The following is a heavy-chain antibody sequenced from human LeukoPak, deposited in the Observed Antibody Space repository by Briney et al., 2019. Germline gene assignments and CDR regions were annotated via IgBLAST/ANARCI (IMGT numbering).Heavy chain of an antibody. D-gene: IGHD6-19*01. CDR2: INAGNGNT. Sequence: ASVKVSCKASGYTFTSYAMHWVRQAPGQRLEWMGWINAGNGNTKYSQKFQGRVTFTRDTSASTAYMELSSLRSEDTVVYYCARAPTPAPYSSGWYRGNWFDPWGQGTLVTVSS. CDR1: GYTFTSYA. J-gene: IGHJ5*02. V-gene: IGHV1-3*01. CDR3: ARAPTPAPYSSGWYRGNWFDP.